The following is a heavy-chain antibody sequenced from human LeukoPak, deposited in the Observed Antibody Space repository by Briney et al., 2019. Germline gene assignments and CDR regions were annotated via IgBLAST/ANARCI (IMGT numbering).Heavy chain of an antibody. Sequence: ASVKVSCKVSGYTLTELPMHWVRQAPGKGLEWMGGFDPEDGETIYAQKFQGRVTMTEDTSTDTAYMELSSLRSEDTAVYYCATGDYYDSSGYYYFHWGQGTLVTVSS. J-gene: IGHJ4*02. CDR1: GYTLTELP. D-gene: IGHD3-22*01. CDR2: FDPEDGET. V-gene: IGHV1-24*01. CDR3: ATGDYYDSSGYYYFH.